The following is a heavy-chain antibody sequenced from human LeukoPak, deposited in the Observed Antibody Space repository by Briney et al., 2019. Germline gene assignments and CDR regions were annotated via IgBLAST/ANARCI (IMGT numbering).Heavy chain of an antibody. CDR2: INPNSGGT. D-gene: IGHD5-18*01. V-gene: IGHV1-2*02. Sequence: ASVKVSCKAPGYTFTSYGISWVRQAPGQGLEWMGWINPNSGGTNYAQKFQGRVTMTRDTSISTAYMELSRLRSDDTAVYYCAIDSYESDAFDIWGQGTMVTVSS. J-gene: IGHJ3*02. CDR3: AIDSYESDAFDI. CDR1: GYTFTSYG.